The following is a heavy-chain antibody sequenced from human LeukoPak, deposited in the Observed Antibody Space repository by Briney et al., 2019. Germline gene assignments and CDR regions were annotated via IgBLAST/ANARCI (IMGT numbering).Heavy chain of an antibody. J-gene: IGHJ4*02. CDR2: VNPSGGST. CDR1: GYSFTNYY. D-gene: IGHD6-19*01. V-gene: IGHV1-46*01. Sequence: ASVKVSCKASGYSFTNYYIHWVRQAPGQGLEWLGIVNPSGGSTSYAQKFQGRVTMTRDTSTSTVYMELSSLRSEDTAVYYCARGLWQQWLDPFDYWGQGTLVTVSS. CDR3: ARGLWQQWLDPFDY.